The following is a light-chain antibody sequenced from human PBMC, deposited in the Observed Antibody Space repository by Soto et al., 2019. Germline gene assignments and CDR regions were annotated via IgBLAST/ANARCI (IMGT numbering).Light chain of an antibody. J-gene: IGKJ1*01. V-gene: IGKV3-15*01. CDR2: GAS. CDR3: QQYNNWLWT. Sequence: EIVMTQSPATLSVSPGERATLSCRASQSVSSNLAWYQQKPGQAPRLLIYGASTRATGIPARFSGSGSGTEFTLTISILQSEDFGVYYCQQYNNWLWTFGQGTKVEIK. CDR1: QSVSSN.